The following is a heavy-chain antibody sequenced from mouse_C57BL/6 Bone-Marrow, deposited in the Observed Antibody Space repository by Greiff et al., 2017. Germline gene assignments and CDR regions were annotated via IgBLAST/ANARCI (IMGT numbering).Heavy chain of an antibody. CDR3: ATDYYGSSYWWYFDV. CDR1: GYTFTSSG. Sequence: VQLQQSGAELARPGASVKLSCKASGYTFTSSGISWVKQRTGQGLEWIGEIYPRSGNTYYNEKFKGKATLTADKSSITAYMELRSLTSEDSAVYFCATDYYGSSYWWYFDVWGTGTTVTVSS. D-gene: IGHD1-1*01. CDR2: IYPRSGNT. J-gene: IGHJ1*03. V-gene: IGHV1-81*01.